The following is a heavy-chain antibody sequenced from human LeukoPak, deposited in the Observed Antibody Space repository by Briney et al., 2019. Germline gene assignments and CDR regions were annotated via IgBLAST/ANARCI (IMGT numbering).Heavy chain of an antibody. CDR3: GKKAGDCGGGSCYSIDY. Sequence: SVKVSCKAFGGSFISEAISWVRQSPGQGLEWMGGIIPIFGTANYAQKFQGRVTITTDESTSTAYMEVSSLRSEDTAVYYCGKKAGDCGGGSCYSIDYWGQGTLVTVSS. D-gene: IGHD2-15*01. CDR2: IIPIFGTA. V-gene: IGHV1-69*05. J-gene: IGHJ4*02. CDR1: GGSFISEA.